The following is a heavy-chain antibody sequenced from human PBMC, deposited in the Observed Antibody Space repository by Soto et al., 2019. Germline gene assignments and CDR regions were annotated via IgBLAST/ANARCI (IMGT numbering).Heavy chain of an antibody. CDR2: FDPEDGET. J-gene: IGHJ3*02. Sequence: ASVEVSFRVSGYTLSELSMHWVRQAPGKGLEWMGGFDPEDGETIYAQKFQGRVTMTEDISTDTAYMELSSLRSEDTSVYYCATKDYDDSSGYDYLGAFDIWGQGTMVTVS. V-gene: IGHV1-24*01. CDR3: ATKDYDDSSGYDYLGAFDI. D-gene: IGHD3-22*01. CDR1: GYTLSELS.